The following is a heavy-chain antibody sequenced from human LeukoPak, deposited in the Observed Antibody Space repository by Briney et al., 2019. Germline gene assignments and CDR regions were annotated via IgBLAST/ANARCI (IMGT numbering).Heavy chain of an antibody. J-gene: IGHJ4*02. CDR3: ARAAVVVTATAFDY. D-gene: IGHD2-21*02. Sequence: SVRVSCKASGGTFSSYAISWVRQAPGQGLEWMGGIIPIFGTANYAQKFQGRVTITADESTSTAYMELSSLRSEDTAVYYCARAAVVVTATAFDYWGQGTLVTVSS. CDR1: GGTFSSYA. V-gene: IGHV1-69*13. CDR2: IIPIFGTA.